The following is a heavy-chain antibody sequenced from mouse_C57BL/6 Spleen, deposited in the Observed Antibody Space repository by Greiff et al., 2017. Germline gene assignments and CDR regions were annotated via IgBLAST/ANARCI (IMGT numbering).Heavy chain of an antibody. V-gene: IGHV1-42*01. CDR2: INPSTGGT. D-gene: IGHD2-4*01. Sequence: VQLQQSGPELVKPGASVKISCKASGYSFTGYYMNWVKQSPEKSLEWIGEINPSTGGTTYNQKFKAKATLTVDKSSSTAYMQLKSLTSEDSAVYYCARGGDDYDSWYFDVWGTGTTVTVSS. J-gene: IGHJ1*03. CDR3: ARGGDDYDSWYFDV. CDR1: GYSFTGYY.